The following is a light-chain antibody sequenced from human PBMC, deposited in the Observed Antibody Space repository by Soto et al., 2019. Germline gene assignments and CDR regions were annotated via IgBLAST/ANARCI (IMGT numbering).Light chain of an antibody. CDR3: SSYTSSSTLV. J-gene: IGLJ2*01. CDR2: DVS. CDR1: SSDVGGYNY. Sequence: QSVLTQPASVSGSPGQSITISCTGTSSDVGGYNYVSWYQQHPGKAPKLMIYDVSNRPSVVSNRFSGSKSGNTASLTISGLQAEDEADYYCSSYTSSSTLVFGGGTKLT. V-gene: IGLV2-14*01.